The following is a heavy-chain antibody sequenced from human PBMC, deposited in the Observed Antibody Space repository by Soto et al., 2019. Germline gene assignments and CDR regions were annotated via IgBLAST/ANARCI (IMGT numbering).Heavy chain of an antibody. J-gene: IGHJ4*02. V-gene: IGHV3-15*01. CDR2: IKSKTDGGTT. CDR1: GFTFSNAW. D-gene: IGHD3-10*01. CDR3: TTDVFYYGSGSYFRWGGVYYFDY. Sequence: GGSLRLSCAASGFTFSNAWMSWVRQAPGKGLEWVGRIKSKTDGGTTDYAAPVKDRFTISRDDSKNTLYMQMNSLKPRDTAVDYCTTDVFYYGSGSYFRWGGVYYFDYWGQGTLVTVSS.